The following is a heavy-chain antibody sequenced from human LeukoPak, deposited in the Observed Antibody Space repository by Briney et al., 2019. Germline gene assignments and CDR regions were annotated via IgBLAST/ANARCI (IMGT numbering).Heavy chain of an antibody. CDR3: ARGAIAYYYMDV. J-gene: IGHJ6*03. CDR1: GGSISSSSYY. Sequence: SETLSLTCTVSGGSISSSSYYWGWIRQPPGKGLEWIGSIYYSGSTYYNPSLKSRVTISVDTSKNQFSLKLSSVTAADTAVYYCARGAIAYYYMDVWGKGTTVTVPS. V-gene: IGHV4-39*07. CDR2: IYYSGST. D-gene: IGHD6-13*01.